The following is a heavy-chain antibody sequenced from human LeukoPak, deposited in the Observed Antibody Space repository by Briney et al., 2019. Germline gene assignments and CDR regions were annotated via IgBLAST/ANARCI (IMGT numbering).Heavy chain of an antibody. CDR1: GGSFSGYY. V-gene: IGHV4-34*01. Sequence: SETLSLTCAVYGGSFSGYYWSWIRQPPGKGLEGIGEINHSGSTNYNPSLKSRVTISVDTSKNQFSLKLSSVTAADTAVYYCARGITMVRGVMAPFDPWGQGTLVTVSS. CDR3: ARGITMVRGVMAPFDP. J-gene: IGHJ5*02. CDR2: INHSGST. D-gene: IGHD3-10*01.